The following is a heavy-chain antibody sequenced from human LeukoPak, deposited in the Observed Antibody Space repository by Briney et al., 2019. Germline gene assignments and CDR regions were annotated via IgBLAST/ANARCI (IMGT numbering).Heavy chain of an antibody. Sequence: GGSLRLSCAASGFTVSSNYMSWVRQAPGKGLEWVSVIYSGGSTYYADSVKGRFTISRDNSKNTLYLQMNSLRAEDTAVYYCARDLNARFGEPRWGQGTLVTVSS. D-gene: IGHD3-10*01. CDR2: IYSGGST. CDR3: ARDLNARFGEPR. J-gene: IGHJ4*02. V-gene: IGHV3-66*01. CDR1: GFTVSSNY.